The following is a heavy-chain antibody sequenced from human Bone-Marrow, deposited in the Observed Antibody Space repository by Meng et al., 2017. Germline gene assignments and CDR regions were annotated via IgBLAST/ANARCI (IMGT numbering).Heavy chain of an antibody. J-gene: IGHJ5*02. CDR3: ARSLRISGWYWCWFDP. V-gene: IGHV3-48*03. Sequence: GGSLRLSCAVSGFTFSSYEMNWVRQAPGKGLEWVSYISSSGSTIYYADSVKGRFTISRDNAKNSLYLQMNSLRAEDTAVYYCARSLRISGWYWCWFDPWGQGTLVTVSS. D-gene: IGHD6-19*01. CDR2: ISSSGSTI. CDR1: GFTFSSYE.